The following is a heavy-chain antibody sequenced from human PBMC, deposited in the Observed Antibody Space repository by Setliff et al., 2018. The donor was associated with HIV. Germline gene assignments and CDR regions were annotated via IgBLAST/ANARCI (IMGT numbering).Heavy chain of an antibody. CDR1: GGSISSGGYY. CDR2: IYYSGST. D-gene: IGHD3-22*01. CDR3: ARASYSYDSTGYLY. V-gene: IGHV4-31*03. J-gene: IGHJ4*02. Sequence: SETLSLTCTVSGGSISSGGYYWSWIRQHPGKGLEWIGYIYYSGSTDYNPSLKSRVTISVDPSKNQFSLKMNSVTAADTAVYYCARASYSYDSTGYLYWGQGTPVTVSS.